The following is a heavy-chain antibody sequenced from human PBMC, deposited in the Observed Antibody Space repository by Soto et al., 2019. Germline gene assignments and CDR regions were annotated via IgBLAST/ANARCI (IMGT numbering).Heavy chain of an antibody. CDR2: IYYSGST. J-gene: IGHJ3*02. V-gene: IGHV4-59*08. CDR3: ARLYGLDAFDI. Sequence: SETLSLTCTVSGGSISSYYWSWIRQPPGKGLEWIGYIYYSGSTNHNPSLKSRVTISVDTSKNQFSLKLSSVTAADTAVYYCARLYGLDAFDIWGQGTMVTVSS. CDR1: GGSISSYY. D-gene: IGHD3-16*02.